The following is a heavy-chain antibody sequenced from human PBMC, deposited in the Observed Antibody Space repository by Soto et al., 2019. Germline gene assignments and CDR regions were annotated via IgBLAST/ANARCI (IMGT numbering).Heavy chain of an antibody. CDR1: GGTFSSYA. D-gene: IGHD6-6*01. CDR2: IIPIFGTA. CDR3: ARLASSSSVYYYGMDV. J-gene: IGHJ6*02. Sequence: SVKVSCKASGGTFSSYAISWVRQAPGQGLEWMGGIIPIFGTANYAQKFQGRVTITADESTSTAYMELSSLRSEDTAVYYCARLASSSSVYYYGMDVWGQGTTVTVSS. V-gene: IGHV1-69*13.